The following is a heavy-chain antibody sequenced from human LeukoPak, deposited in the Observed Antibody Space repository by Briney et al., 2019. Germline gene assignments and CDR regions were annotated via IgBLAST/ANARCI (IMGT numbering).Heavy chain of an antibody. CDR1: GGTFSSYA. Sequence: GASVKVSCKASGGTFSSYAISWVRQAPGQGLEWMGGIIPIFGTANYAQKFQGRVTITADESTSTAYMELSSPRSEDTAVYYCARGPSYYYDSSGYYSYWGQGTLVTVSS. V-gene: IGHV1-69*13. J-gene: IGHJ4*02. CDR2: IIPIFGTA. CDR3: ARGPSYYYDSSGYYSY. D-gene: IGHD3-22*01.